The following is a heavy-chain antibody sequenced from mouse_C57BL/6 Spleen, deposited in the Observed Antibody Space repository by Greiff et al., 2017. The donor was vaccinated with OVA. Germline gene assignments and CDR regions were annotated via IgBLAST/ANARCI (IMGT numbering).Heavy chain of an antibody. J-gene: IGHJ3*01. CDR3: AREGAAQATAWFAY. V-gene: IGHV1-18*01. Sequence: VQLKESGPELVKPGASVKIPCKASGYTFTDYNMDWVKQSHGKSLEWIGDINPNNGGTIYNQKFKGKATLTVDKSSSTAYMELRSLTSEDTAVYDCAREGAAQATAWFAYWGQGTLVTVSA. CDR2: INPNNGGT. CDR1: GYTFTDYN. D-gene: IGHD3-2*02.